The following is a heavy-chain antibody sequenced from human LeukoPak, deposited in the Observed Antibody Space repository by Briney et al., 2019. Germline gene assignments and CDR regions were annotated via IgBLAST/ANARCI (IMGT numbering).Heavy chain of an antibody. D-gene: IGHD2-21*01. Sequence: GASVKVSCKASGYTFTSYDINWVGQATGQGLEWMGWMNPTSDNKSKAQKFQGSVTITRNNSISTAYMELSSLRAEDTAVYYCARALREIIWGTVCGGGMYYTYNFDYWGQGTLVTVSS. V-gene: IGHV1-8*02. J-gene: IGHJ4*02. CDR3: ARALREIIWGTVCGGGMYYTYNFDY. CDR1: GYTFTSYD. CDR2: MNPTSDNK.